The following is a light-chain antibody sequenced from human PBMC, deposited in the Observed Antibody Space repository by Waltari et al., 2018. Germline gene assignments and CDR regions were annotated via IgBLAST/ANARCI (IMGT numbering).Light chain of an antibody. CDR1: SLRSYY. V-gene: IGLV3-19*01. CDR2: GKN. CDR3: NWRDSGGKRVV. Sequence: SSELTQDPAVSVALGQTVRITCQGASLRSYYATWYQQKPGQAPVLVIYGKNSRPSGIPDRFSGSRSEDTASLTITGAQAEDEADYYCNWRDSGGKRVVFGGGTKLTVL. J-gene: IGLJ2*01.